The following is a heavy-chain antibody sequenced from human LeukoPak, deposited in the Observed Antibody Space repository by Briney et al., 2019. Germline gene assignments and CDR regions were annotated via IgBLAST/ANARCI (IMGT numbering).Heavy chain of an antibody. CDR2: TYYRSKWYS. V-gene: IGHV6-1*01. Sequence: SQTLSLTCAISGDSVSSNSAAWSWIRQSPSRGLEWLGRTYYRSKWYSDYAVSVKSRITINPDTSKNQFSLKLNSVTAADTAVYYCAKSNGYGLVDIWGQGTMVTVSS. CDR1: GDSVSSNSAA. CDR3: AKSNGYGLVDI. J-gene: IGHJ3*02. D-gene: IGHD3-10*01.